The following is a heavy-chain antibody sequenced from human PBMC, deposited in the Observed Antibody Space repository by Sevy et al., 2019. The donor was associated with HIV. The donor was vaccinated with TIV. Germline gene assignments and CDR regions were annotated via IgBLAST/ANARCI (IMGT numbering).Heavy chain of an antibody. Sequence: GGSLRLSCAASGFTFDDYAMHWVRQAPGKGLEWVSGISWNSGSIGYADSVKGRFTISRDNAKNSLYLQMNSLRAEDTALYYCAKDIRAYIVVVTAGASGGMDVWGQGTTVTVSS. D-gene: IGHD2-21*02. CDR2: ISWNSGSI. CDR3: AKDIRAYIVVVTAGASGGMDV. J-gene: IGHJ6*02. CDR1: GFTFDDYA. V-gene: IGHV3-9*01.